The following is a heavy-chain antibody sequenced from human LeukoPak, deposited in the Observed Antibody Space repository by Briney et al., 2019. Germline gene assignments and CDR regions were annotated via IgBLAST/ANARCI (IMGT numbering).Heavy chain of an antibody. J-gene: IGHJ6*04. V-gene: IGHV3-7*03. D-gene: IGHD2-2*01. CDR2: IKGDGREN. CDR1: GFILSSHW. Sequence: GGCLRLSCSAPGFILSSHWMSWVRQAPGKGLEWEANIKGDGRENYYVDSVNGRFTISRDNAKNSLYLQTNSLRAEDTAVYYCARRALRYCSSTSCPAQYYGVDVWGKGTTVTVSS. CDR3: ARRALRYCSSTSCPAQYYGVDV.